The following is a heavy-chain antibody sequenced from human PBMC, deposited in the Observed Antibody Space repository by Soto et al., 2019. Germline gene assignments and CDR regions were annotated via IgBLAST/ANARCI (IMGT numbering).Heavy chain of an antibody. CDR2: IDWDDAK. V-gene: IGHV2-5*02. J-gene: IGHJ4*02. Sequence: SGPTLLNPTQTLPLTFTFSGFSLSIDDVGVGWIRQPPGKALDWLAVIDWDDAKRYSSSLKSRLTITKDTSKNQVLLTMTNMDTVDTATYFCARYKYRISSFDYWGQGALVTVSS. CDR1: GFSLSIDDVG. D-gene: IGHD6-6*01. CDR3: ARYKYRISSFDY.